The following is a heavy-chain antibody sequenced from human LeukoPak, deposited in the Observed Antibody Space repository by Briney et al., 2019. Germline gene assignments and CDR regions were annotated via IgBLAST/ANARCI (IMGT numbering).Heavy chain of an antibody. CDR2: ISFDAHTK. V-gene: IGHV3-30-3*01. Sequence: GGSLRLSCAASGSAFRAYAIHWVRQAPGKGLEWISFISFDAHTKYYANSVKGRLTISRDNSKNTLSLQMNSLRAEDTAIYYCARDLSEKYCIDYWGQGTLVTVSS. CDR3: ARDLSEKYCIDY. D-gene: IGHD2-8*02. J-gene: IGHJ4*02. CDR1: GSAFRAYA.